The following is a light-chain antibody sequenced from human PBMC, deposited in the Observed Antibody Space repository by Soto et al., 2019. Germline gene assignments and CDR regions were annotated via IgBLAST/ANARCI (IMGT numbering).Light chain of an antibody. V-gene: IGKV1-5*03. CDR2: KAS. J-gene: IGKJ3*01. CDR1: QSISSW. CDR3: QEYTSYSRGT. Sequence: DIQMTQSPSTLSASVGDRVTITCRASQSISSWLAWYQLKPGKAPKLLIFKASSLESGVPSRFSGSGSGTEFTLTISSLQHDDFATYYCQEYTSYSRGTFGPGTKVDIK.